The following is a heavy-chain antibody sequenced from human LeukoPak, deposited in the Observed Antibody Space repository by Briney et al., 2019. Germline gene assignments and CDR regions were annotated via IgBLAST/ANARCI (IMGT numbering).Heavy chain of an antibody. V-gene: IGHV5-10-1*01. CDR1: GYSFTNYW. Sequence: HGESLRISCKGSGYSFTNYWISWVRQMPGKGLEWMGRVDPTDSYTNYSPSFQGHVTISTDKSISTAFLQWSSLKASDTAMYYCARPDYYDSSGYYVDYWGQGTLVTVSS. CDR3: ARPDYYDSSGYYVDY. J-gene: IGHJ4*02. CDR2: VDPTDSYT. D-gene: IGHD3-22*01.